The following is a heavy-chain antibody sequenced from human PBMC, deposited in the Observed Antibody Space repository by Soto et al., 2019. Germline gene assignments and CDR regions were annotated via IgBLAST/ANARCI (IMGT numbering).Heavy chain of an antibody. CDR1: GGSISSGDYY. D-gene: IGHD3-22*01. CDR3: AAWLPDGMDV. CDR2: IYYSGST. Sequence: QVQLQESGPGLVKPSQTLSLTCTVSGGSISSGDYYWIWIRQPPGKGLEWIGYIYYSGSTYYNPSLNSRATISVDTSKNQFSLKLSAVTAADTAVYYCAAWLPDGMDVLGQGTTVTVSS. V-gene: IGHV4-30-4*01. J-gene: IGHJ6*02.